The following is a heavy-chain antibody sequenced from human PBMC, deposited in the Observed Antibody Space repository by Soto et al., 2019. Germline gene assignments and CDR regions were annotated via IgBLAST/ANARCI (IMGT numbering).Heavy chain of an antibody. J-gene: IGHJ5*02. CDR3: ARQYSSSWYRPNWFDP. V-gene: IGHV4-39*01. CDR1: GDSISSSRCH. CDR2: IKYSGTT. Sequence: SETLSLTCTVSGDSISSSRCHWGWIRQPPGKGLEWIASIKYSGTTFYNPSLKSRVTLSVDTSKNQFALKLSSVTAAETAVYYCARQYSSSWYRPNWFDPWGQGTLVTVSS. D-gene: IGHD6-13*01.